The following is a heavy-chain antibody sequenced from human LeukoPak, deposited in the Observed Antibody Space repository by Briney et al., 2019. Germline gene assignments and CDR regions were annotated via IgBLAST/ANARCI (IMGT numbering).Heavy chain of an antibody. V-gene: IGHV3-48*04. CDR2: ISSGSATT. D-gene: IGHD3-22*01. CDR1: GFTFSTYA. CDR3: ARDIYYDSSGYYGSVY. Sequence: HPGGSLRLSCEASGFTFSTYAMNWVRQAPGKGLEWVSHISSGSATTFYADSVKGRFTISRDNTRNSLSLQMNDLRAEDTAVYYCARDIYYDSSGYYGSVYWGQGTLVTVSS. J-gene: IGHJ4*02.